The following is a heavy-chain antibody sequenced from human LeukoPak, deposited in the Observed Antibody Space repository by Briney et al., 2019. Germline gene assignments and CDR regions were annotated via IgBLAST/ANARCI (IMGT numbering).Heavy chain of an antibody. D-gene: IGHD4-17*01. V-gene: IGHV1-2*02. Sequence: ASLKVSCKASGYTFTGYYMHWVRQAPGQGLEWMGWINPNSGGTNYAQKFQGRVTMTRDTSISTAYMELSRLRSDDTAVYYCARDGDYVDYGMDVWGQGTTVTVSS. CDR1: GYTFTGYY. J-gene: IGHJ6*02. CDR2: INPNSGGT. CDR3: ARDGDYVDYGMDV.